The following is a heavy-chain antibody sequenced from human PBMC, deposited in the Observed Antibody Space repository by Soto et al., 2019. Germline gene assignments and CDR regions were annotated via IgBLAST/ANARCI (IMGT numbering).Heavy chain of an antibody. D-gene: IGHD2-8*01. V-gene: IGHV4-39*01. CDR3: ARLGWAMDVLMVYANY. CDR1: GGSISSSSYY. Sequence: QLQLQESGPGLVKPSETLSLTCTVSGGSISSSSYYWGWIRQPPGKGLEWIGSIYYSGSTYYNPSLKNRVTISVDTSKNQFSLKLSSVTAADMAVYYCARLGWAMDVLMVYANYWGQGTLVTVSS. J-gene: IGHJ4*02. CDR2: IYYSGST.